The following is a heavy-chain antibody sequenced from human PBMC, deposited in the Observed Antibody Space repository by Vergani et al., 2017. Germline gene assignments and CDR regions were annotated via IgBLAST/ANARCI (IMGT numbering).Heavy chain of an antibody. CDR2: ISYDGSNK. CDR1: GFTFSSYA. CDR3: SRSGYYDFWRADY. V-gene: IGHV3-30-3*01. Sequence: QVQLVESGGGVVQPGRSLRLSCAASGFTFSSYAMHWVRQAPGQGLEWVAVISYDGSNKYYADSVKGRFTISRANSKNTLYLQMNSLRAEDTAVYYCSRSGYYDFWRADYWSQGTLVTVSS. J-gene: IGHJ4*02. D-gene: IGHD3-3*01.